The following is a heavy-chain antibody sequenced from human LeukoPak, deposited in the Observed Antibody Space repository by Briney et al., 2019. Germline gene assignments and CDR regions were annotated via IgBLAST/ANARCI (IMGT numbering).Heavy chain of an antibody. J-gene: IGHJ5*02. CDR2: IYTSGST. CDR3: ARVYWNYYGSGSHNWFDP. Sequence: PSETLSLTCTVSGGSISSYYWSWIRQPAGKGLGWIGRIYTSGSTNYNPSLKSRVTMSVDTSKNQFSLKLSSVTAADTAVYYCARVYWNYYGSGSHNWFDPWGQGTLVTVSS. D-gene: IGHD3-10*01. CDR1: GGSISSYY. V-gene: IGHV4-4*07.